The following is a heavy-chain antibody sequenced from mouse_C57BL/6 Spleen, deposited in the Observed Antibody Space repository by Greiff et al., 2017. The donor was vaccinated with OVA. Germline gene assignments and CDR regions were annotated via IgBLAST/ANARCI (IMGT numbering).Heavy chain of an antibody. J-gene: IGHJ1*03. CDR1: GYAFSSYW. V-gene: IGHV1-80*01. D-gene: IGHD1-1*01. CDR2: IYPGDGDT. Sequence: QVQLKESGAELVKPGASVKISCKASGYAFSSYWMNWVKQRPGKGLEWIGQIYPGDGDTNYNGKFKGKATLTAYKSSSTAYMQLSSLTSEDSAVYFCARSITTVVSDWYFDVWGTGTTVTVSS. CDR3: ARSITTVVSDWYFDV.